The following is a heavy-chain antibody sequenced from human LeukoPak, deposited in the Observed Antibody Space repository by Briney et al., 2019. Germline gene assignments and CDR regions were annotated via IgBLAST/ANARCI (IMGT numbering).Heavy chain of an antibody. CDR1: GGSISSSSYY. J-gene: IGHJ5*02. V-gene: IGHV4-39*07. Sequence: SETLSLTCTVSGGSISSSSYYWGWIRQPPGKGLEWIGRVYSTGSTNYNPSLKSRVTMSLDTSKNQFSLKLSSVTAADTAVYYCARDQGFGYNWFDPWGQGTLVTVSS. CDR2: VYSTGST. D-gene: IGHD3-10*01. CDR3: ARDQGFGYNWFDP.